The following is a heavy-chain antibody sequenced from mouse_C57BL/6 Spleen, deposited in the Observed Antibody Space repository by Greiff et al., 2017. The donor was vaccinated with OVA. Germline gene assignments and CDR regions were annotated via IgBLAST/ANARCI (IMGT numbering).Heavy chain of an antibody. CDR1: GFTFSDYG. J-gene: IGHJ2*01. CDR3: ARGPNGYYFDY. V-gene: IGHV5-17*01. Sequence: EVHLVESGGGLVKPGGSLKLSCAASGFTFSDYGMHWVRQAPEKGLEWVAYISSGSSTIYYADTVKGRFTISRDNAKNTLFLQRTSLRSEDTAMYYCARGPNGYYFDYWGQGTTLTVSS. CDR2: ISSGSSTI.